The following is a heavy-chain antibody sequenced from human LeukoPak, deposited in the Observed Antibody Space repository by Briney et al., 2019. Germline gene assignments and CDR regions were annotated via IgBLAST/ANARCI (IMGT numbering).Heavy chain of an antibody. J-gene: IGHJ6*03. CDR2: IYYSGST. Sequence: PSQTLSLTCTVSGGPISSGGYYWSWIRQHPGKGLEWIGYIYYSGSTYYNPSLKSRVTISVDTSKNQFSLKLSSVTAADTAVYYCARGMAAVSLYYYYMDVWGKGTTVTVSS. CDR1: GGPISSGGYY. V-gene: IGHV4-31*03. CDR3: ARGMAAVSLYYYYMDV. D-gene: IGHD6-13*01.